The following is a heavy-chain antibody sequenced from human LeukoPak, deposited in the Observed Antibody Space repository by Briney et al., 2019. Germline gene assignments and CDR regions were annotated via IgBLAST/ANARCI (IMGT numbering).Heavy chain of an antibody. CDR3: ARHLSTSFLHYMDV. Sequence: ASVKVSCKASGGTFSTYTISWVRQAPGQGLEWMGGIIPIFGTTNYAQKFQGRVTITADESTTTAYMELSSLRSEDTAVYFCARHLSTSFLHYMDVWGKGTTVTVSS. CDR2: IIPIFGTT. CDR1: GGTFSTYT. J-gene: IGHJ6*03. V-gene: IGHV1-69*01. D-gene: IGHD2-2*01.